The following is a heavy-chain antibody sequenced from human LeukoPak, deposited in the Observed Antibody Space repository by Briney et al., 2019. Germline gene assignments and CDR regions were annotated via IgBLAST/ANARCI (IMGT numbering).Heavy chain of an antibody. CDR2: ISAYNGNT. CDR3: ARVYYDSSGYYYVDYYYYGMDV. Sequence: ASVKVSCKASGYTFTSYVISWVRQAPGQGLEWMGWISAYNGNTNYAQKLQGRVTMTTDTSTSTAYMELRSLRSDDTAVYYCARVYYDSSGYYYVDYYYYGMDVWGQGTTVTVSS. D-gene: IGHD3-22*01. J-gene: IGHJ6*02. CDR1: GYTFTSYV. V-gene: IGHV1-18*01.